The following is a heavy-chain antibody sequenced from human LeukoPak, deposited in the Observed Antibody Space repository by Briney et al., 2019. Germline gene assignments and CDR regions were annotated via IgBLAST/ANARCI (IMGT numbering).Heavy chain of an antibody. CDR3: ARVGVGYYYYMDV. CDR1: GYTFTSYD. CDR2: MNPNSGNT. Sequence: ASVKISCKVSGYTFTSYDINWVRQATGQGREWRGWMNPNSGNTGYAQKFEGRVTITRNTSISTAYMEMRSLRSEDTAVYYCARVGVGYYYYMDVWGKGTTVTVSS. V-gene: IGHV1-8*03. J-gene: IGHJ6*03. D-gene: IGHD1-26*01.